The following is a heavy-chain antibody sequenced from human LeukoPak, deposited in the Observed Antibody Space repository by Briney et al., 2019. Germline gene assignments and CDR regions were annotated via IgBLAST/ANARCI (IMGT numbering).Heavy chain of an antibody. J-gene: IGHJ4*02. CDR2: ISYDGSNK. CDR1: GITFSSYA. D-gene: IGHD3-3*01. Sequence: GGSLRLSCAASGITFSSYAMHWVRQAPGEGLEWVAVISYDGSNKYYADSVKGRFTISRDNYKKTLYLQMNSLRAEETAVYYCARDAGVVIPSNYFDYWGQGTLVTVSS. V-gene: IGHV3-30*01. CDR3: ARDAGVVIPSNYFDY.